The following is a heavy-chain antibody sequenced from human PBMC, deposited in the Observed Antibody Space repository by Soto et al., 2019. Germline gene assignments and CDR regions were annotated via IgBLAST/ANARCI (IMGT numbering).Heavy chain of an antibody. CDR3: ANRSLGYRGDGVDY. J-gene: IGHJ4*02. CDR1: GFSLSTSGVG. Sequence: QITLKESGPTLVKPTQTLTLTCTFSGFSLSTSGVGVGWIRQPPGKALEWLALIYWDDDKRYSPSLKSRLTSTNDTSNNQVVPTMTNMDPVDTATYYCANRSLGYRGDGVDYWGQGTLVTVSS. V-gene: IGHV2-5*02. CDR2: IYWDDDK. D-gene: IGHD3-16*01.